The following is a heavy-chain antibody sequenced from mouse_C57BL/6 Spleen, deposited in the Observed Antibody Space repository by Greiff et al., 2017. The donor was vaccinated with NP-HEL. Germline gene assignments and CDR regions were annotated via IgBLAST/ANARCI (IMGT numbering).Heavy chain of an antibody. D-gene: IGHD1-1*01. CDR3: ARAYYGSSYGFAY. CDR2: ISNGGGST. V-gene: IGHV5-12*01. J-gene: IGHJ3*01. Sequence: EVKVVESGGGLVQPGGSLKLSCAASGFTFSDYYMYWVRQTPEKRLEWVAYISNGGGSTYYPDTVKGRFTISRDNAKNTLYLQMSRLKSEDTAMYYCARAYYGSSYGFAYWGQGTLVTVSA. CDR1: GFTFSDYY.